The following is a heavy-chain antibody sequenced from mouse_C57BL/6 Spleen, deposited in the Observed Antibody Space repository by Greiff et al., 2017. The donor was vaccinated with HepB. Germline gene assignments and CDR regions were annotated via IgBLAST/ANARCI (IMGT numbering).Heavy chain of an antibody. Sequence: EVQLVESGGGLVKPGGSLKLSCAASGFTFSDYGMHWVRQAPEKGLEWVAYISSGSSTIYYADTVKGRFTISRDNAKNTLFLQMTSLRSEDTAMYYCAMGDYYGSSYPAWFAYWGQGTLVTVSA. CDR1: GFTFSDYG. D-gene: IGHD1-1*01. CDR2: ISSGSSTI. V-gene: IGHV5-17*01. J-gene: IGHJ3*01. CDR3: AMGDYYGSSYPAWFAY.